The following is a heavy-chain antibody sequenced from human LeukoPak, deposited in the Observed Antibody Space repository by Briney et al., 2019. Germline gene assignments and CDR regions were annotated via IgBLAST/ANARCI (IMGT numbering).Heavy chain of an antibody. CDR2: ISGSGGST. Sequence: GGSLRLSCAASGFTFSTYAMSWVRQAPGKGLEWVSAISGSGGSTYYADSVKGRFTISRDNSKNTLYLQMNSLRAEDTAVYYCAKDYDSSGYYYSPFDYWGQGTLVTVSS. CDR3: AKDYDSSGYYYSPFDY. J-gene: IGHJ4*02. CDR1: GFTFSTYA. V-gene: IGHV3-23*01. D-gene: IGHD3-22*01.